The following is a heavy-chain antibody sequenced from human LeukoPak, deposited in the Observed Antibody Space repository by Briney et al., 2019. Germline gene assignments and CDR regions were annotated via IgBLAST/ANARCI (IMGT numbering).Heavy chain of an antibody. Sequence: ASVKVSCKASGGTFSNYAISWVRQAPGQGLEWMGRVSPYNGNTYYSQRFQDRVIITKDTSTGTAYMDLRDLRTDDTAMYYCARNGRVRRVVKDLFEYWGQGTLVAVSS. CDR3: ARNGRVRRVVKDLFEY. D-gene: IGHD3-10*01. CDR1: GGTFSNYA. V-gene: IGHV1-18*01. CDR2: VSPYNGNT. J-gene: IGHJ4*02.